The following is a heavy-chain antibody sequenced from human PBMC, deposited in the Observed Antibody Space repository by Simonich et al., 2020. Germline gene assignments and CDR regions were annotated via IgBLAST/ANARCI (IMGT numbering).Heavy chain of an antibody. CDR2: IKPNIGGT. J-gene: IGHJ6*03. D-gene: IGHD6-6*01. CDR1: GYTFTGYY. CDR3: ARDRAARYYYYYYMDV. V-gene: IGHV1-2*02. Sequence: QVQLVQSGAEVKKPGASVKVSCKASGYTFTGYYMHWVRQAPGQGLGWMGWIKPNIGGTNYAQKFHGRVTMTRDTSISTAYMELSRLRSDDTAVYYCARDRAARYYYYYYMDVWGKGTTVTVSS.